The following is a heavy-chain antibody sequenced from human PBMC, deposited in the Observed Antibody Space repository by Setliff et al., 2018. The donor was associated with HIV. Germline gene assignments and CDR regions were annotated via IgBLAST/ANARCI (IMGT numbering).Heavy chain of an antibody. CDR3: ARVSCSSWYSIPQYYYYSMDV. V-gene: IGHV4-34*01. CDR1: GGSFRGYY. CDR2: IYFTGSA. J-gene: IGHJ6*03. Sequence: SETLSLTCAVYGGSFRGYYWSWIRQPPGKGLEWLGTIYFTGSAYYNPSLKSRVTMSVDTSKNQLSLRLSSVTAADTAVYYCARVSCSSWYSIPQYYYYSMDVWGNGTTVTVSS. D-gene: IGHD6-13*01.